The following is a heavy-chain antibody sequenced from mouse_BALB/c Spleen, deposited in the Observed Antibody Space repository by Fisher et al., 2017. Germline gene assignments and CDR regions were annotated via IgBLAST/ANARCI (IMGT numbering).Heavy chain of an antibody. CDR3: ARREIYDGTHEGVRAMDY. Sequence: KGKATFTADTSSNTAYMQLSSLTSEDSAVYYCARREIYDGTHEGVRAMDYWGQGTSVTVSS. D-gene: IGHD2-3*01. V-gene: IGHV1-9*01. J-gene: IGHJ4*01.